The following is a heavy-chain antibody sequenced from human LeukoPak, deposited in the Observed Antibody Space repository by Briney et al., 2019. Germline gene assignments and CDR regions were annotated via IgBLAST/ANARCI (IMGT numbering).Heavy chain of an antibody. D-gene: IGHD3-22*01. Sequence: PGGSLRLSCAASGFTFSGYGMHWVRQAPGKGLEWVAVISYDGSNKYYADSVKGRVTISRDNSKNTPYLQMNSLRAEDTAVYYCAKDVRRYYDSSGPLDYWGQGTLVTVSS. V-gene: IGHV3-30*18. CDR1: GFTFSGYG. J-gene: IGHJ4*02. CDR3: AKDVRRYYDSSGPLDY. CDR2: ISYDGSNK.